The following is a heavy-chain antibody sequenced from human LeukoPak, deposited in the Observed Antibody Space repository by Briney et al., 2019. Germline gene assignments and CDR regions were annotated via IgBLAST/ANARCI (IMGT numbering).Heavy chain of an antibody. CDR2: ISYDGSNK. D-gene: IGHD3-22*01. V-gene: IGHV3-30*04. CDR1: GFTFSSYA. J-gene: IGHJ4*02. CDR3: ARDRRITMIAPDY. Sequence: GGSLRLSCAASGFTFSSYAMHWVRQAPGKGLEWVAVISYDGSNKYYADSVKGRFTISRDNSKNTLYLQMNSLRAEDTAVYYCARDRRITMIAPDYWGQGTLVTVSS.